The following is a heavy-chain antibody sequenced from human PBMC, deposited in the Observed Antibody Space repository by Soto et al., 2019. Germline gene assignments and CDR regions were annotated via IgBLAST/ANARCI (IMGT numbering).Heavy chain of an antibody. Sequence: ASVKVSCKASGGTFSSYTISWVRQAPGQGLEWMGWISAYNGNTNYAQKLQGRVTITTDTSTSTAYMELRSLRSDDTAVYYCARDGYNQLYYYYYGMDVWGQGTTVTVSS. CDR3: ARDGYNQLYYYYYGMDV. CDR1: GGTFSSYT. D-gene: IGHD5-12*01. CDR2: ISAYNGNT. J-gene: IGHJ6*02. V-gene: IGHV1-18*01.